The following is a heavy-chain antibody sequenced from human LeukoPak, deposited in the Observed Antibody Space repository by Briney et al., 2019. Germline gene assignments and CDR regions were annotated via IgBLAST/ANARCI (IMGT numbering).Heavy chain of an antibody. V-gene: IGHV4-59*01. D-gene: IGHD1-26*01. J-gene: IGHJ4*02. CDR1: GDSISGYY. CDR3: ARGGSYLGY. CDR2: IYYSGTT. Sequence: NSSETLSLTCTVSGDSISGYYWSWIRQPPGKGLEWIGNIYYSGTTNYNPSLTSRVTISVDTSKNHFSLKLSSVTAADTAIYYCARGGSYLGYWGQGTLVTVSS.